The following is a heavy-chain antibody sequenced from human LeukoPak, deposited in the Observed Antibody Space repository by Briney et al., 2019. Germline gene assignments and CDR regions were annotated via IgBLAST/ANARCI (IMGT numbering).Heavy chain of an antibody. Sequence: GGSLRLSCAASGFTFDDYAMHWVRQAPGKGLEWVSGISWNSGSIGYADSVKGRFTISRDNAKNSLYLQMNSLRAEDMALYYCAKDHSGYDRGDGFDYWGQGTLVTVSS. CDR2: ISWNSGSI. CDR1: GFTFDDYA. CDR3: AKDHSGYDRGDGFDY. J-gene: IGHJ4*02. V-gene: IGHV3-9*03. D-gene: IGHD5-12*01.